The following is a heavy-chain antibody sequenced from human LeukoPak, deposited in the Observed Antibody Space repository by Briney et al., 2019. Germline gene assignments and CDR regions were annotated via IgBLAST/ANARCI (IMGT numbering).Heavy chain of an antibody. Sequence: SETLSLTCTVSGYSISSGYYWGWIRQPPGKGLEWIGSIYHSGSTYYNPSLKSRVTISVDTSKNQFSLKLSSVTAADTAVYYCAREDYGDYYYMDVWGKGTTVTVSS. J-gene: IGHJ6*03. D-gene: IGHD4-17*01. CDR1: GYSISSGYY. V-gene: IGHV4-38-2*02. CDR3: AREDYGDYYYMDV. CDR2: IYHSGST.